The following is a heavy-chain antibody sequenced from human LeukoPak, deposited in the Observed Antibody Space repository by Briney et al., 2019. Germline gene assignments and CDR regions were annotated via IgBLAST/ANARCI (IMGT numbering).Heavy chain of an antibody. CDR1: GFIFEDYG. CDR3: ARWGSGYNLFDY. J-gene: IGHJ4*02. CDR2: INWNGGST. D-gene: IGHD3-3*01. Sequence: GGSLRLSCAPSGFIFEDYGMHWVRQAPGKGLEWVSGINWNGGSTGYADSVKGRFTISRDNAKNSLYLQMNSMRAEDTALYYCARWGSGYNLFDYWGQGILVTVSS. V-gene: IGHV3-20*04.